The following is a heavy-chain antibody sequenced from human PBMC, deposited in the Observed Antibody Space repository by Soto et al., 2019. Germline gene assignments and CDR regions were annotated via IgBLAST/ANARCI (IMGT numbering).Heavy chain of an antibody. CDR2: ISDSGTTT. Sequence: GVSLRLSCAASAFTFSSYAMTWVRQAPGKGLEWISVISDSGTTTYYSDSVRGRFTISRDTSRRTVLLRMNSLRDEDTAVYLCAKGVSSGRGISRLHGWGQGSTVSVSS. D-gene: IGHD6-19*01. V-gene: IGHV3-23*01. J-gene: IGHJ6*02. CDR1: AFTFSSYA. CDR3: AKGVSSGRGISRLHG.